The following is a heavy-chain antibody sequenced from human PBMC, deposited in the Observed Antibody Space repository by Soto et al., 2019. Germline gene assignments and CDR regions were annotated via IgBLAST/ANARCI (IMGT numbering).Heavy chain of an antibody. CDR3: ARARSVVVVAATPAFDI. Sequence: QVQLQESGPGLVKPSQTLSLTCTVSGGSISSGGYYWSWIRQHPGKGLEWMGYIYYSGSTYYNPSLNSRFTISVDTSKNLFSLKLSSVTAADTAVYYCARARSVVVVAATPAFDIWGRGRMVTVSS. J-gene: IGHJ3*02. V-gene: IGHV4-31*03. CDR2: IYYSGST. D-gene: IGHD2-15*01. CDR1: GGSISSGGYY.